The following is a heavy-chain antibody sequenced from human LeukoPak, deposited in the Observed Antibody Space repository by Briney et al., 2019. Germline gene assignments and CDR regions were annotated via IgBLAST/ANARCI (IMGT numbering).Heavy chain of an antibody. CDR2: LSPNSGNT. Sequence: GASVKVSCKASGYTFTSYDINWVRQATGQGLEWMGWLSPNSGNTGYAQKFQGRVTITRNTSINTAYMELRSLRSDDTAVYYCARTYNWNPIVGPRWFDPWGQGTLVTVSS. D-gene: IGHD1-20*01. CDR1: GYTFTSYD. J-gene: IGHJ5*02. CDR3: ARTYNWNPIVGPRWFDP. V-gene: IGHV1-8*03.